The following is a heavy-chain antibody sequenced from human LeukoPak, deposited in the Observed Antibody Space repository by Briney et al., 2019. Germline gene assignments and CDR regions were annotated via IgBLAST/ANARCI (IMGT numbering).Heavy chain of an antibody. CDR1: GYTFTSYG. J-gene: IGHJ4*02. V-gene: IGHV1-18*01. D-gene: IGHD6-13*01. CDR2: ISAYNGNT. Sequence: ASVKVSCKASGYTFTSYGISWVRQAPGQGLEWMGWISAYNGNTNYAQKLQGRVTMTTDTSTSTAYMELRSLRSDDTAVYYCARYRYSSSWDYFDYWGQGTLVTVSS. CDR3: ARYRYSSSWDYFDY.